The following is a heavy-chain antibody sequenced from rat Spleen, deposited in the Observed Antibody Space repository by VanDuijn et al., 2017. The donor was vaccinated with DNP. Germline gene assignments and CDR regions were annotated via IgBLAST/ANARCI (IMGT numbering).Heavy chain of an antibody. CDR2: ISTSGSRT. CDR3: ARHTGTTAPFAY. D-gene: IGHD1-11*01. J-gene: IGHJ3*01. V-gene: IGHV5-25*01. Sequence: EVQLVESGGGLVQPGRSLKLSCAASGFTFSNYYMAWVRQAPKKGLEWVATISTSGSRTYYPDSVKGRFTISRDNAKSSLYLQMNSLKSEDTATYYCARHTGTTAPFAYWGQGTLVTVSS. CDR1: GFTFSNYY.